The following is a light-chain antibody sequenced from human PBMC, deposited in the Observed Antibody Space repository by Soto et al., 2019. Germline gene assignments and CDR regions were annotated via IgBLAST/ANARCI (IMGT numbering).Light chain of an antibody. Sequence: EIVLTQSPGTLSLSPGERATLSCRASQSVSSSYLAWYQQKPGQAPRLLIYGASIRATGIPDRFSGSGSGTDFTLTISRLEPEDFAVYYCQLYGSSQAYTFGQGTKLEIK. CDR3: QLYGSSQAYT. CDR1: QSVSSSY. V-gene: IGKV3-20*01. J-gene: IGKJ2*01. CDR2: GAS.